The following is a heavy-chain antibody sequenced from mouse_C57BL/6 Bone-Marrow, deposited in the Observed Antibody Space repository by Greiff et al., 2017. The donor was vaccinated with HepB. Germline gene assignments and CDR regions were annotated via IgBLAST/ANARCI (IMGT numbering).Heavy chain of an antibody. Sequence: EVMLVESGGGLVKPGGSLKLSCAASGFTFSDYGMPWVRQAPDKGLEWVAYLSSGSSTIYYADTVKGRFTISRDNAKTTLFLQMTSLRSEDTAMYYCARRPGFAYWGQGTLVTVSA. CDR3: ARRPGFAY. V-gene: IGHV5-17*01. J-gene: IGHJ3*01. CDR1: GFTFSDYG. CDR2: LSSGSSTI.